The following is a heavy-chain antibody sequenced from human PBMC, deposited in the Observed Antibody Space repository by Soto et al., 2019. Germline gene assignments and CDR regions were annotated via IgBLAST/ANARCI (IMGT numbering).Heavy chain of an antibody. Sequence: SETLSLTCTVSGGSVSSGSYYWSWIRQPPGKGLEWIGYIYYSGSTNYNPSLKSRVTISVDTSKNQFSLKLSSVTAADTAVYYCARASFRVTSSIRGPYVMDVWGPGTPVTV. CDR3: ARASFRVTSSIRGPYVMDV. D-gene: IGHD4-17*01. CDR1: GGSVSSGSYY. V-gene: IGHV4-61*01. CDR2: IYYSGST. J-gene: IGHJ6*02.